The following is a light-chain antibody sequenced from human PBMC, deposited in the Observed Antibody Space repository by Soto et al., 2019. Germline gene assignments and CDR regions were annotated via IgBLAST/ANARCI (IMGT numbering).Light chain of an antibody. CDR2: GNS. CDR1: SSNIGAGYD. Sequence: QSVLTQPPSVSGAPGQRVTISCTGSSSNIGAGYDVHWYQHLPGTAPKLLIYGNSNRPSGVPDRFSGSKSGTSASLAITGLQAEDEADYYCQSYDSTLVFGGGTKLTVL. CDR3: QSYDSTLV. J-gene: IGLJ2*01. V-gene: IGLV1-40*01.